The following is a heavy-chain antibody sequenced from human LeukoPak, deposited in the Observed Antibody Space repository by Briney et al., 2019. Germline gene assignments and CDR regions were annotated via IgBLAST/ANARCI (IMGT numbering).Heavy chain of an antibody. V-gene: IGHV1-2*02. D-gene: IGHD3-9*01. CDR3: ARDFSTVTGYVLDLSSWFDP. Sequence: GASVKVSCKASGYTFTGYYMHWVRQAPGQGLEWMGWINPNSGGTNYAQKFQGRVTMTRDTSISTAYMELSSLRSDDTAVYYCARDFSTVTGYVLDLSSWFDPWGQGTLVTVSS. CDR2: INPNSGGT. J-gene: IGHJ5*02. CDR1: GYTFTGYY.